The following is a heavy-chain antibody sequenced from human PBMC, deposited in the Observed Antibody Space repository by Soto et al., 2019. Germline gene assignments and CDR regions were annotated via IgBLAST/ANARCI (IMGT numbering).Heavy chain of an antibody. CDR1: GFTFSSYA. D-gene: IGHD3-3*01. J-gene: IGHJ6*03. CDR2: ISGSGGST. V-gene: IGHV3-23*01. CDR3: AKVVLRFLEVHYYYYYYMDV. Sequence: GGSLRLSCAASGFTFSSYAMSWVRQAPGKGLEWVSAISGSGGSTYYADSVKGRFTISRDNSKNPLYLQMNSLRAEDTAVYYCAKVVLRFLEVHYYYYYYMDVWGKGTTVTVSS.